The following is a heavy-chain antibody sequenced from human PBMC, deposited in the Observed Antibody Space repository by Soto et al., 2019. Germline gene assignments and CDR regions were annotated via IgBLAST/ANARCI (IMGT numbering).Heavy chain of an antibody. CDR1: GFTFDDYA. CDR2: ISWNSGSI. Sequence: GGSLRLSCAASGFTFDDYAMHWVRQAPGKGLEWVSGISWNSGSIGYADSVKGRFTISRDNAKNSLYLQMNSLRAEDTALYYCAKGVRGYTGSGSYSYYYYYMDVWGKGTTVTVSS. V-gene: IGHV3-9*01. D-gene: IGHD3-10*01. J-gene: IGHJ6*03. CDR3: AKGVRGYTGSGSYSYYYYYMDV.